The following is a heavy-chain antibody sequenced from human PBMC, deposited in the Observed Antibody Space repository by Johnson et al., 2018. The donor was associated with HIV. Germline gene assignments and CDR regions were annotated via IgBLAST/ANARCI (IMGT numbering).Heavy chain of an antibody. CDR2: IYSGGST. V-gene: IGHV3-23*03. CDR3: AKDRVGIYGEPWDI. D-gene: IGHD1-14*01. J-gene: IGHJ3*02. CDR1: GFTFSSYA. Sequence: VQLVESGGGLVQPGGSLRLSCAASGFTFSSYAMSWVRQAPGKGLEWVSVIYSGGSTYYADSVKGRFTISRDNSKNTLYLQMNSLRAEDTAVYYCAKDRVGIYGEPWDIWGQGTMVTVSS.